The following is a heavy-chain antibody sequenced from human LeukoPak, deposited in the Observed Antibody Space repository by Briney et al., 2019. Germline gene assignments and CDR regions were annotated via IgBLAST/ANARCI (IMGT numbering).Heavy chain of an antibody. Sequence: SETLSLTCTVSGDSISSSSYYWGWIRQPPGKGLEWIGSIYHSGSTYYNPSLKSRVTISVDTSKNQFSLKLSSVTAADTAVYYCARVRYSSGWYAFDIWGQGTMVTVSS. D-gene: IGHD6-19*01. CDR1: GDSISSSSYY. CDR2: IYHSGST. J-gene: IGHJ3*02. V-gene: IGHV4-39*07. CDR3: ARVRYSSGWYAFDI.